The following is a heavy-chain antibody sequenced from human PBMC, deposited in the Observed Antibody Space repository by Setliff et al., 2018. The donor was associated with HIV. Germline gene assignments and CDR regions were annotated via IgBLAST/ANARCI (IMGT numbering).Heavy chain of an antibody. CDR3: ARATQLRSGVVDPAAKYFYYYMDV. Sequence: GSLRLSCAASGFTFSSYWMSWVRQAPGKGLEWVANIKQDGSEKYYVDSVRGRFTISRDNAKNSLYLQINSLRAEDTAVYYCARATQLRSGVVDPAAKYFYYYMDVWGKGTTVTVSS. CDR2: IKQDGSEK. D-gene: IGHD2-2*01. V-gene: IGHV3-7*01. CDR1: GFTFSSYW. J-gene: IGHJ6*03.